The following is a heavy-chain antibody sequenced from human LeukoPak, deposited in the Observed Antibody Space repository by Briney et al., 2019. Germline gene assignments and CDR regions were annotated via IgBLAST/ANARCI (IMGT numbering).Heavy chain of an antibody. D-gene: IGHD4-17*01. J-gene: IGHJ4*02. V-gene: IGHV1-24*01. CDR3: ATDASGDYLNY. CDR2: FNPEDGET. Sequence: VASVKVSCKASGYSFINFGLSWVRQAPGQGLEWMGGFNPEDGETFYAQKFQGRVTMTEDTSTDTAYMELSSLSYEDTAVYYCATDASGDYLNYWGQGTLVTVSS. CDR1: GYSFINFG.